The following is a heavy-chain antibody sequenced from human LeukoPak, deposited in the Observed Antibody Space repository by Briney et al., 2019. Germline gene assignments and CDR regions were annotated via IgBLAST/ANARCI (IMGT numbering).Heavy chain of an antibody. CDR2: INHSGST. J-gene: IGHJ3*02. V-gene: IGHV4-34*01. Sequence: SETLSLTCAVYGGSFSGYYWSWIRQPPGKGLEWIGEINHSGSTNYNPSLKSRVTISVDTSKNQFSLKLSSVTAADTAVYYCARFGGSSSLYHYDSSGYLDAFDIWGQGTMVTVSS. CDR3: ARFGGSSSLYHYDSSGYLDAFDI. CDR1: GGSFSGYY. D-gene: IGHD3-22*01.